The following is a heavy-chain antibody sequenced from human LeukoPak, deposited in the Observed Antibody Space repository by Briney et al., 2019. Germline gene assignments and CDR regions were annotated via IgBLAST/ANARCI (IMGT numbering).Heavy chain of an antibody. CDR2: IYYSGST. CDR1: GGSISSSSYY. Sequence: SETLSLTCTVSGGSISSSSYYWGWIRQPPGKGLGWIGSIYYSGSTYYNPSLKSRVTISVDTSKNQFSLKLSSVTAADTAVYYCARIPGYSSNWGYYYYYGMDVWGQGTTVTVSS. J-gene: IGHJ6*02. D-gene: IGHD6-13*01. V-gene: IGHV4-39*01. CDR3: ARIPGYSSNWGYYYYYGMDV.